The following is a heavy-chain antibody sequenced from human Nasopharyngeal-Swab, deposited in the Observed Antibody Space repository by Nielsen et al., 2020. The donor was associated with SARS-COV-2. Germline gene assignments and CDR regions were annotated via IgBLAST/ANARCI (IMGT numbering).Heavy chain of an antibody. Sequence: SETLSLTCTVSGGSISSYYWSWIRQPPGKGLEWIGYIYYSGSTNYNPSLKSRVTISVDTSKNQFSLKLSSVTAADTAVYYCARDVYGDYYYYMDVWGKGTTVTASS. V-gene: IGHV4-59*01. CDR2: IYYSGST. D-gene: IGHD4-17*01. J-gene: IGHJ6*03. CDR1: GGSISSYY. CDR3: ARDVYGDYYYYMDV.